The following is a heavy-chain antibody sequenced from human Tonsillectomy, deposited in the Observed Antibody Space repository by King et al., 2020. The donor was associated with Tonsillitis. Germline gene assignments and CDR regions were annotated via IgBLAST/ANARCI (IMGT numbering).Heavy chain of an antibody. J-gene: IGHJ5*02. CDR1: GYTFTGYY. CDR2: INPNSGGT. CDR3: AREGSYSATELNWFDP. Sequence: VQLVESGAEVKKPGASVRVSCKASGYTFTGYYMHWVRQAPGQGLEWMGWINPNSGGTNYAQKFQGRITMTRDTSISTAYMELSRLRSDDTAVYYCAREGSYSATELNWFDPWGHETLVTVSS. V-gene: IGHV1-2*02. D-gene: IGHD2-15*01.